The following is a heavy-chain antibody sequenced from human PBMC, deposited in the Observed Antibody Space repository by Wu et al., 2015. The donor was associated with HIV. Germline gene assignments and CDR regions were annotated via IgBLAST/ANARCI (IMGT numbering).Heavy chain of an antibody. CDR2: ISAYNGNT. V-gene: IGHV1-18*01. CDR1: GYTFTSYG. J-gene: IGHJ6*02. CDR3: ARGQPGLLVVRGSFSSAYYYGMDV. D-gene: IGHD3-10*01. Sequence: QVQLVQSGAEVKKPGASVKVSCKASGYTFTSYGISWVRQAPGQGLEWMGWISAYNGNTNYAQKLQGRVTMTTDTSTSTAYMELRSLRSDDTAVYYCARGQPGLLVVRGSFSSAYYYGMDVVGPRDHGHRLL.